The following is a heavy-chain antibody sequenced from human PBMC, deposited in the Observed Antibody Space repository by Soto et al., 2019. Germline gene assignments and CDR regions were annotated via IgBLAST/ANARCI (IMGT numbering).Heavy chain of an antibody. D-gene: IGHD3-3*01. CDR2: IIPIFGTA. CDR1: GGTFSSYA. J-gene: IGHJ6*02. V-gene: IGHV1-69*06. Sequence: RASVKVSCKASGGTFSSYAISWVRQAPGQGLEWMGGIIPIFGTANYAQKFQGRVTITADKSTSTAYMELSSLRSEDTAVYYCARDVGDYDFWSGYLEPPYYGMDVWGQGTTVTVSS. CDR3: ARDVGDYDFWSGYLEPPYYGMDV.